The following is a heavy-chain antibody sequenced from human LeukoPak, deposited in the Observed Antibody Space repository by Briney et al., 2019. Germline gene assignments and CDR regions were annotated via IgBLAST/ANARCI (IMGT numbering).Heavy chain of an antibody. J-gene: IGHJ4*02. V-gene: IGHV1-8*01. CDR3: ARVPRKLGAC. CDR2: MNPNSGNT. D-gene: IGHD3-16*01. CDR1: GYTFTSYD. Sequence: ASVKVSCKASGYTFTSYDINWVRQATGQGLEWMGFMNPNSGNTVYAQKFQGRVTMTRNTSISTAYMELSSLRSEDTALYYCARVPRKLGACWGQGTLVTVSS.